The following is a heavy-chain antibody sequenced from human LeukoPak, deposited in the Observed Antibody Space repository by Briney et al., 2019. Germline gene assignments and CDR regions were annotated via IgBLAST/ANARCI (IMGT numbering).Heavy chain of an antibody. CDR1: ESTFSNYT. Sequence: GGSLRLSCAASESTFSNYTMNWVRQAPGKGLEWVSAISSGSRYLYYADSMRGRFTISRDNAKNSLYLQMNSLRADDTAVYYCAMGDYIWGSYPQVGYWGQGTLVTVSS. CDR3: AMGDYIWGSYPQVGY. D-gene: IGHD3-16*02. CDR2: ISSGSRYL. J-gene: IGHJ4*02. V-gene: IGHV3-21*06.